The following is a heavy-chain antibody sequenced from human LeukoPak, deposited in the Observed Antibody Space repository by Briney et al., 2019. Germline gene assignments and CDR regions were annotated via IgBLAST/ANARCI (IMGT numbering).Heavy chain of an antibody. Sequence: GGSLRLTCAASGFTFSSYAMSWVRQAPGKGLEWVSAISGSGGSTYYADSVKGRFTISRDNSKNTLYLQMNSLRAEDTAVYYCAKGPRYSYGYGYWGQGTLVTVSS. CDR1: GFTFSSYA. CDR3: AKGPRYSYGYGY. CDR2: ISGSGGST. J-gene: IGHJ4*02. V-gene: IGHV3-23*01. D-gene: IGHD5-18*01.